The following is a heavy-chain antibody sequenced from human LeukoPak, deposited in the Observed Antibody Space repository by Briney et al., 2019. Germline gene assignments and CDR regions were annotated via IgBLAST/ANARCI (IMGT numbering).Heavy chain of an antibody. CDR3: ARLFNPGIAAAGNWFDP. J-gene: IGHJ5*02. V-gene: IGHV4-59*01. CDR1: GGSISSYY. Sequence: PSETLSLTCTVSGGSISSYYWSWIRQPPGKGLEWIGYIYYSGSTNYNPSLKSRVTISVDTSKNQFSLKLSSVTAADTAVYYCARLFNPGIAAAGNWFDPWGQGTLVTVSS. CDR2: IYYSGST. D-gene: IGHD6-13*01.